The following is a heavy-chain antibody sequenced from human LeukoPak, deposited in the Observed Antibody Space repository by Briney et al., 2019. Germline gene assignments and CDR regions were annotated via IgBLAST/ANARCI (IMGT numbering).Heavy chain of an antibody. CDR2: IYPGDSDT. Sequence: GESLKTSCKGSGYSFTSYWIGWVRQMPGKGLEWMGIIYPGDSDTRYSPSFQGQVTISADKSISTAYLQWSSLKASDTATYYCARGRTQPIVVVPAARIQGFDYWGQGTLVTVSS. D-gene: IGHD2-2*01. CDR1: GYSFTSYW. J-gene: IGHJ4*02. CDR3: ARGRTQPIVVVPAARIQGFDY. V-gene: IGHV5-51*01.